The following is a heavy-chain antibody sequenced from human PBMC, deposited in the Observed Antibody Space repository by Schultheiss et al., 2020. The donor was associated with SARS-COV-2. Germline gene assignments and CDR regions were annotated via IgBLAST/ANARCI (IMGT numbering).Heavy chain of an antibody. CDR3: ARVGRGTAPLYYGMDV. Sequence: GGSLRLSCAASGFTVSSNYMSWVRQAPGKGLEWVSVISGSGGSTYYADSVKGRFTISRDNSKNTLYLQMNSLRAEDTAVYYCARVGRGTAPLYYGMDVWGQGTTVTVSS. V-gene: IGHV3-53*05. D-gene: IGHD1-26*01. CDR1: GFTVSSNY. CDR2: ISGSGGST. J-gene: IGHJ6*02.